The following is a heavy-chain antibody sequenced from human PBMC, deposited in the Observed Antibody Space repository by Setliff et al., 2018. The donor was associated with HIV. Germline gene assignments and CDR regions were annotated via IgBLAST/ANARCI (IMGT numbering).Heavy chain of an antibody. CDR3: AGYTTAWFAPY. CDR2: INTNTGSP. D-gene: IGHD6-19*01. CDR1: GYTFINYA. J-gene: IGHJ4*02. V-gene: IGHV7-4-1*02. Sequence: ASVKVSCKASGYTFINYAMNWVRQAPGQGLEWMGWINTNTGSPTYAQAFTGRFVFSVDTSVTTAYLQISSLKAEDTAVYYCAGYTTAWFAPYWGQGTLVTVSS.